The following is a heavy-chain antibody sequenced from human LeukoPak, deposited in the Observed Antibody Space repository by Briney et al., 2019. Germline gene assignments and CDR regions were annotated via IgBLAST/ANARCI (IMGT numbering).Heavy chain of an antibody. CDR2: INPNSGGT. Sequence: ASVTVSCKASGYTFTGYYMHWVRQAPGQGLEWMGWINPNSGGTTYAQKFQGRVTMTRDTSINTAYIDLSRLTSDDTAVYYCARGPESLYYFDYWGQGTLVTVSS. D-gene: IGHD2-2*01. J-gene: IGHJ4*02. CDR1: GYTFTGYY. CDR3: ARGPESLYYFDY. V-gene: IGHV1-2*02.